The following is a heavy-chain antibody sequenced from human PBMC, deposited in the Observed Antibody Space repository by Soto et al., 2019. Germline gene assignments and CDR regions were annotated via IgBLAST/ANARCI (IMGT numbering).Heavy chain of an antibody. CDR2: FYYTGST. CDR1: GGSVSSGSYY. CDR3: ARDNALIAVAGPKENWFDP. Sequence: PSETLSLTCSVSGGSVSSGSYYWSWTRQPPGKGLEWIGYFYYTGSTNYNPSLKSRVSVSVDTSKNQFSLTLRSVTAADTAVYYCARDNALIAVAGPKENWFDPWGQGTLVTVSS. V-gene: IGHV4-61*01. D-gene: IGHD6-19*01. J-gene: IGHJ5*02.